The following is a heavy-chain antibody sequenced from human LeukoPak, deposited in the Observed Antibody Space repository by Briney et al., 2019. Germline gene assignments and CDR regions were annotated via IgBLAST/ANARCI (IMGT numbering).Heavy chain of an antibody. CDR1: GGSISSYY. J-gene: IGHJ5*02. D-gene: IGHD3-9*01. V-gene: IGHV4-59*01. Sequence: SETLSLTCTVSGGSISSYYWSWIRQPPGKGLEWIGYIYYSGSTNYNLSLKSRVTISVDTSKNQFSLKLRSVTAADTAVYYCARLTGYSSESWFDPWGQGTLVTVSS. CDR2: IYYSGST. CDR3: ARLTGYSSESWFDP.